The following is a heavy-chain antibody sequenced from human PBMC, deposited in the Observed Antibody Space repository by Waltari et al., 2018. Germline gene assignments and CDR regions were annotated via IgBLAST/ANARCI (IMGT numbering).Heavy chain of an antibody. D-gene: IGHD3-10*01. Sequence: QVQLVQSGAEVKKPGSSVKVSCKASGGTFSSYSTSWVRQAPGPGLEWMGRIIPIFGTANYAQKFQGRVTITADKSTSTAYMELSSLRSEDTAVYYCARERPFYGSGSYYKDPEYFQHWGQGTLVTVSS. CDR3: ARERPFYGSGSYYKDPEYFQH. CDR1: GGTFSSYS. J-gene: IGHJ1*01. V-gene: IGHV1-69*08. CDR2: IIPIFGTA.